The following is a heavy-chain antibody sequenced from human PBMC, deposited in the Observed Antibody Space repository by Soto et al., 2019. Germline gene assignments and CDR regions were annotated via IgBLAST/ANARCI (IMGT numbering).Heavy chain of an antibody. CDR2: ISYDGSNK. V-gene: IGHV3-30*03. J-gene: IGHJ6*02. CDR3: ASICSDGFCYYYGMDV. CDR1: GFTFSSYG. D-gene: IGHD5-18*01. Sequence: QVQLVESGGGVIQPGRSLRLSCAASGFTFSSYGMHWVRQAPGKGLEWVAVISYDGSNKYYADSVKGRFTISRDNSKNTLYLQMNSLRAEDTAVYYCASICSDGFCYYYGMDVWGQGTTVTVSS.